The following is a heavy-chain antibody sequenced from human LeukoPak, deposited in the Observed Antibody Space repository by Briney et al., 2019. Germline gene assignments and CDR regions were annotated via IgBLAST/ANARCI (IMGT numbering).Heavy chain of an antibody. Sequence: GGSLRLSCAASGFTFSSYAMHWVRQAPGKGLEYVSAISSDGGSTYYANSVKGRFTISRDNSKNTLYLQMGSLRAEDMAVYYCARVEGGKFDYWGQGTLVTVSS. CDR3: ARVEGGKFDY. CDR1: GFTFSSYA. CDR2: ISSDGGST. V-gene: IGHV3-64*01. J-gene: IGHJ4*02.